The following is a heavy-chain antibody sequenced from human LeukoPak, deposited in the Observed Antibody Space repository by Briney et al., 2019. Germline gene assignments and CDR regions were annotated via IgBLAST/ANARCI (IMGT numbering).Heavy chain of an antibody. CDR2: IYYSGST. CDR1: GGSIGSNSHF. D-gene: IGHD6-13*01. Sequence: SETLSLTCTVSGGSIGSNSHFWDWIRQSPGKGLEWIGTIYYSGSTYYSPSLKSRVTMSVDTSKNQFSLKLSSVTAPDTAVYYCARHLEYISSWKGYYFDYWGQGTLVTVSS. CDR3: ARHLEYISSWKGYYFDY. J-gene: IGHJ4*02. V-gene: IGHV4-39*01.